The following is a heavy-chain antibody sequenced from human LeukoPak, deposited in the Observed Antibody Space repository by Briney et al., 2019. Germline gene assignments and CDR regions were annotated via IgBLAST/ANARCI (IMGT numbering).Heavy chain of an antibody. V-gene: IGHV4-39*07. D-gene: IGHD2-21*02. CDR2: IFYSGST. CDR3: ARTAWEYPAERGPVDY. J-gene: IGHJ4*02. Sequence: PSETLSLTCSVSGGSISSSSFYWGWIRQPPGKGLEWIGNIFYSGSTYYSPSLKSRITISVDTSKNQFSLKLSSVTAADTAVYYCARTAWEYPAERGPVDYWGQGTLVTVSS. CDR1: GGSISSSSFY.